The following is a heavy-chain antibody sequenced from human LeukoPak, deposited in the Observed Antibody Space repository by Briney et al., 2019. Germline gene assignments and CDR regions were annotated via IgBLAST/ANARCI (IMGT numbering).Heavy chain of an antibody. J-gene: IGHJ4*02. CDR2: VQNSGST. D-gene: IGHD5-18*01. CDR1: GASISGSY. Sequence: SETLSPTCTISGASISGSYWSWIRQSPGKGLEWIGYVQNSGSTYYNPSLKSRVTISADMSKNYFSLKLSSVTSADTAMYYCARGFYNYGYYFDSWGQGTLVTVSS. CDR3: ARGFYNYGYYFDS. V-gene: IGHV4-59*01.